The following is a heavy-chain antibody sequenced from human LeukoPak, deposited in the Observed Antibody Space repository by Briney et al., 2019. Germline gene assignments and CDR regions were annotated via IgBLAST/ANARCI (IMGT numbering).Heavy chain of an antibody. D-gene: IGHD6-19*01. CDR1: GVSFRSDS. V-gene: IGHV4-34*01. CDR3: ATEGLASVGSQWHALDL. CDR2: INHSGTT. J-gene: IGHJ3*01. Sequence: SETLSLTCAVSGVSFRSDSWTWIRQPPGRGLEWIGEINHSGTTNYNPSLKSRVSVSVDTSKKQFSLTLTSVTAADTALYFCATEGLASVGSQWHALDLWGQGTMVTVCS.